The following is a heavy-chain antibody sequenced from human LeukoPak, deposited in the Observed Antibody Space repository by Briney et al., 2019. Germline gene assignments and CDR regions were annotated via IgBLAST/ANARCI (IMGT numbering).Heavy chain of an antibody. CDR1: GGTFSSYA. J-gene: IGHJ4*02. Sequence: ASVKVSCKASGGTFSSYAISWVRQAPGQGREWMGRIIPILGIANYAQKFQGRVTITADKSTSTAYMELSSLRSEDTAVYYCARDNIIRWCLYYWGQGTLVTVSS. CDR3: ARDNIIRWCLYY. D-gene: IGHD2-21*01. CDR2: IIPILGIA. V-gene: IGHV1-69*04.